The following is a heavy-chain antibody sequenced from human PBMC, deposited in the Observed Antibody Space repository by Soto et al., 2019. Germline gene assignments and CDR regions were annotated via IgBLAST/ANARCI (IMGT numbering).Heavy chain of an antibody. CDR1: GFTFSSYS. CDR2: ISSSSSTI. D-gene: IGHD6-13*01. J-gene: IGHJ5*02. CDR3: AGQGGSRLNWFDP. Sequence: GGSLRLSCAASGFTFSSYSMNWVRQAPGKGLEWVSYISSSSSTIYYADSVKGRFTISRDNAKNSLYLQMNSLRAEDTAVYYCAGQGGSRLNWFDPWGQGTLVTVSS. V-gene: IGHV3-48*01.